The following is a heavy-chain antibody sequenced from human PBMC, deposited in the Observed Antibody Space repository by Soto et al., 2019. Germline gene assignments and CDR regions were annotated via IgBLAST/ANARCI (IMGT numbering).Heavy chain of an antibody. CDR1: GYPFTHYG. CDR2: ISPFNGNT. V-gene: IGHV1-18*01. Sequence: ASVKVSCKSSGYPFTHYGITWVRQAPGQGLEWMGWISPFNGNTNYGQTLQGRVTLTTDTSTSTVYMELRSLRSDDTAVYYCGRDHSFDRTYYHGIDVWGQGTTVTVSS. D-gene: IGHD2-8*01. CDR3: GRDHSFDRTYYHGIDV. J-gene: IGHJ6*02.